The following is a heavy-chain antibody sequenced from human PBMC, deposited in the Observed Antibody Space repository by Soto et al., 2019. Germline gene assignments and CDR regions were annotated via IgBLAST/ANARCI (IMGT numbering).Heavy chain of an antibody. CDR2: ISCDGSNE. Sequence: QVQLVESGGGVVQPGTSLRLSCAASGFTFSDYAMLWVRQAPGRGLEWVALISCDGSNEHYADAVKGRFTISRDNSKNTLYLQMHSLRAEDEAVYYCSRDFVVVTGVLKDWGQGTLVTVSS. D-gene: IGHD2-21*02. CDR1: GFTFSDYA. CDR3: SRDFVVVTGVLKD. V-gene: IGHV3-30-3*01. J-gene: IGHJ1*01.